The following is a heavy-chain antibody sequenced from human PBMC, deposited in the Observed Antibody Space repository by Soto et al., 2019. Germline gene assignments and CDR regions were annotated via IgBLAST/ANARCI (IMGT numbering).Heavy chain of an antibody. CDR2: IYHTGNA. J-gene: IGHJ5*02. V-gene: IGHV4-39*01. D-gene: IGHD3-22*01. Sequence: SETLSLTCGVSGDSISNSRFYWAWSRQPPGEGLEWIGSIYHTGNAYYNPSLKSRVTISVDTSKNQFSLKVTSVTAADTALYYCARDYFDSSDYTTNWFDPWGQGTLVTVS. CDR3: ARDYFDSSDYTTNWFDP. CDR1: GDSISNSRFY.